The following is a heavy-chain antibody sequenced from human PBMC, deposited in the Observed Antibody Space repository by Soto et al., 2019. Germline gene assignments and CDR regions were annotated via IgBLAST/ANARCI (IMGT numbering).Heavy chain of an antibody. CDR1: GGSISSGGYY. CDR3: ARAEYYYDSSGYGYYFDY. CDR2: IYYSGST. V-gene: IGHV4-31*03. J-gene: IGHJ4*02. D-gene: IGHD3-22*01. Sequence: QVQLQESGPGLVKPSQTLSLTCTVSGGSISSGGYYWSWIRQHPGKGLEWIGYIYYSGSTYYNPSLESRVTLSVDTSKNQFCLKLSSVTAADTAVYYCARAEYYYDSSGYGYYFDYWGQGTLVTVSS.